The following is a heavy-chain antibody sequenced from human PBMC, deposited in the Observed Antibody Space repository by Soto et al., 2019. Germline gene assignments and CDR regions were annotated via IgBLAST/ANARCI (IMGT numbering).Heavy chain of an antibody. J-gene: IGHJ4*02. V-gene: IGHV4-61*01. CDR1: GGSVSSGSYY. Sequence: QVQLQESGPGLVKPSETLSLTCTDSGGSVSSGSYYWSWIRQPPGKGLEWIGYIYYSGSTNYNPSLKTRVTISVDTSKNQFSLKLSSVTAADTAVYYCASQTGYCSGGSCYEDYWGQGTLVTVSS. D-gene: IGHD2-15*01. CDR2: IYYSGST. CDR3: ASQTGYCSGGSCYEDY.